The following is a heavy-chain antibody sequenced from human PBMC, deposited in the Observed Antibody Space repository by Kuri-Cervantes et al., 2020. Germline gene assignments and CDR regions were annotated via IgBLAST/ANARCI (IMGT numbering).Heavy chain of an antibody. V-gene: IGHV3-30*03. Sequence: GESLKISCAASGFTFSSYGMHWVRQAPGKGLEWVAVISYDGSNKYYADSVKGRFTTSRDNSKNTLYLQMNSLRAEDTAVYYCARAYGGYSNPSDYGMDVWGQGPTVTVSS. J-gene: IGHJ6*02. CDR2: ISYDGSNK. CDR3: ARAYGGYSNPSDYGMDV. D-gene: IGHD4-11*01. CDR1: GFTFSSYG.